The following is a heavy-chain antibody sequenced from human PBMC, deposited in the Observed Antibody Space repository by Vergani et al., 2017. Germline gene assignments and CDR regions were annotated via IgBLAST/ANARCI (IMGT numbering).Heavy chain of an antibody. CDR2: INPNSGGT. D-gene: IGHD6-13*01. Sequence: QVQLVQSGAEVKKPGASVKVSCKASGYTFTGYYMHWVRQAPGQGLEWMGWINPNSGGTNYAQKFQGRVTMTRDTSISTAYMELSRLRSDDTAVYYCAREAAAGGAYNWFDPWGQGTLVTVSS. CDR3: AREAAAGGAYNWFDP. J-gene: IGHJ5*02. V-gene: IGHV1-2*02. CDR1: GYTFTGYY.